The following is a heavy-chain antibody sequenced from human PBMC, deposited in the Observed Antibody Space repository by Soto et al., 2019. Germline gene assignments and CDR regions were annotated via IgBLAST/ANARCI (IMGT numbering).Heavy chain of an antibody. V-gene: IGHV3-13*04. D-gene: IGHD3-22*01. CDR2: IGTTGDT. CDR1: GFTFSSYD. CDR3: ARAIGPTLFDY. J-gene: IGHJ4*02. Sequence: GGSLRLSCSASGFTFSSYDMHWVRQGTGKGLEWVSAIGTTGDTYYAGSVKGRFTISRENAKDSLYLQMNSLRAGDTAIYFCARAIGPTLFDYWGQGTLVTVSS.